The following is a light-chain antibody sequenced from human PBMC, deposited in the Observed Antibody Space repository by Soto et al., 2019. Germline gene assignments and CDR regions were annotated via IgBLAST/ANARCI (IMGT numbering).Light chain of an antibody. Sequence: EILLTQSPATLAVSPGEGATLSCRASQSVRDNLAWYQQKPGQAPRLLIFGTSTRATGIPDRFSGSGSGTEFTLTISSLQSADSAVYYCQQYSNWPPFTFGQGTRLEIK. J-gene: IGKJ5*01. V-gene: IGKV3D-15*01. CDR1: QSVRDN. CDR2: GTS. CDR3: QQYSNWPPFT.